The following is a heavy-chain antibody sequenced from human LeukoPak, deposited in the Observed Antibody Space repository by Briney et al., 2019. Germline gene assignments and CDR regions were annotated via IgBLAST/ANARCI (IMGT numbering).Heavy chain of an antibody. CDR1: GYTFTAYY. D-gene: IGHD3-22*01. J-gene: IGHJ4*02. V-gene: IGHV1-2*02. CDR3: ARDPTVYDSSGFGGDY. CDR2: INPNSGGT. Sequence: GATVKVSCKASGYTFTAYYIHWVRQAPGQGLEWMGWINPNSGGTNYPQKFQGRVTMTRDTSISTAYMELSRLRSDDTAVYYCARDPTVYDSSGFGGDYWGQGTLVTVSS.